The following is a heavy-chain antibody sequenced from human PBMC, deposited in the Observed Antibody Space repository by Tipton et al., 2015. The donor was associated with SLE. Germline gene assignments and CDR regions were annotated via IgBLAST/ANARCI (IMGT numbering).Heavy chain of an antibody. J-gene: IGHJ4*02. CDR2: IDHSGST. CDR1: GGSFSGFY. Sequence: LRLSCAVYGGSFSGFYWNWIRQPPGKGLEWIGEIDHSGSTNYNPSLKSRVTISLDTSKNQFSLKLSSVTAADTAVYYCARNLRQLVPNSQNYWGQGTLVTVSS. D-gene: IGHD6-6*01. V-gene: IGHV4-34*01. CDR3: ARNLRQLVPNSQNY.